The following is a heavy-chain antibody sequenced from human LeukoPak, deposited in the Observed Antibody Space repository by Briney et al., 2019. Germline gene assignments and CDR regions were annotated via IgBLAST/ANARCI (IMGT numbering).Heavy chain of an antibody. Sequence: ASVKVSCKASGYTFTGYYMHWVRQAPGQGLEWMGWINPNSGGTNYAQKFQGRATMTRDTSISTAYMELSRLRSDDTAVYYCARVRAGAAAVVGRYFDYWGQGTLVTVSS. J-gene: IGHJ4*02. CDR3: ARVRAGAAAVVGRYFDY. V-gene: IGHV1-2*02. CDR1: GYTFTGYY. D-gene: IGHD6-13*01. CDR2: INPNSGGT.